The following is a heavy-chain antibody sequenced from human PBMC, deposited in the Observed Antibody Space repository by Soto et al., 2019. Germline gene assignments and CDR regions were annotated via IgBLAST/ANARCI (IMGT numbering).Heavy chain of an antibody. Sequence: SETLSLTCTVSGGSMSNYYWNWIRQPPGGGLEWIGRTRNSGNTVYNPSLKGRLTVSLDTSRHQLSLKLTSVNAADTAVYYCAGRQEEAVTASEGNWFVPWGPGILVTVYS. CDR2: TRNSGNT. CDR3: AGRQEEAVTASEGNWFVP. D-gene: IGHD2-21*02. J-gene: IGHJ5*02. CDR1: GGSMSNYY. V-gene: IGHV4-59*01.